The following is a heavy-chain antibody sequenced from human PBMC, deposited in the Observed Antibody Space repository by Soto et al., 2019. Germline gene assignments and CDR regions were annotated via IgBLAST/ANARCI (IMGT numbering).Heavy chain of an antibody. D-gene: IGHD3-22*01. CDR1: GGTFSNYG. CDR2: IVPIFGA. V-gene: IGHV1-69*14. Sequence: QVQLVQSGAEVKKPGSSVKVSCKSSGGTFSNYGFSWVRQAPGQGLECLGVIVPIFGAEHPQKFQGRVTITADKSXNXLFMELRGLRSEDTAVYYCARGGSDYEGSGYYQGHVWGQGTTVTVSS. J-gene: IGHJ6*02. CDR3: ARGGSDYEGSGYYQGHV.